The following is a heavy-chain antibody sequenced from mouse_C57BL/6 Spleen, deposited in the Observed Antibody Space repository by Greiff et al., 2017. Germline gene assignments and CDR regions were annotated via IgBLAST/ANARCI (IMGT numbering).Heavy chain of an antibody. J-gene: IGHJ4*01. D-gene: IGHD4-1*01. V-gene: IGHV1-82*01. Sequence: QVQLQQSGPELVKPGASVKISCKASGYAFSSSWMNWVKQRPGKGLEWIGRIYPGDGDTNYNGKFKGKATLTADKSSSTAYMQLSSLTSEDSAVYFCARDLTGTDYAMDYWGQGTSVTVSS. CDR3: ARDLTGTDYAMDY. CDR2: IYPGDGDT. CDR1: GYAFSSSW.